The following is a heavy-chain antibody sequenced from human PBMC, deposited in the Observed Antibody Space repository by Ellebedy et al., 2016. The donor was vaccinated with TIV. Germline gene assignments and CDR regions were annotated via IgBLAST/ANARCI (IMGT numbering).Heavy chain of an antibody. CDR1: GNTFTTYY. D-gene: IGHD3-10*01. CDR3: ARDGLGSHLDY. Sequence: AASVKVSCKASGNTFTTYYLHWVRQPPGQGLHWMGLIRPSDNYIRYAQKFQGRVIMTRDTSTSTVYMGLSSLRSEDTGVYYCARDGLGSHLDYWGQGTLVTVSS. J-gene: IGHJ4*02. CDR2: IRPSDNYI. V-gene: IGHV1-46*01.